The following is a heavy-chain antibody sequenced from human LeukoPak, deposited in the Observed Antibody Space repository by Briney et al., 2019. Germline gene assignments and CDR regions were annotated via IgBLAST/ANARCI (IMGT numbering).Heavy chain of an antibody. CDR3: ARAMIGRGYSSRWTPNDAFDI. Sequence: SGGSLRLSCAASGFTFSSYAMHWVRQAPGKGLEYVSAISSNGGSTYYANSVKGRFTISRDNSKNTLYLQMGSLRAEDMAVYYCARAMIGRGYSSRWTPNDAFDIWGQGTMVTVSS. J-gene: IGHJ3*02. D-gene: IGHD6-13*01. CDR1: GFTFSSYA. V-gene: IGHV3-64*01. CDR2: ISSNGGST.